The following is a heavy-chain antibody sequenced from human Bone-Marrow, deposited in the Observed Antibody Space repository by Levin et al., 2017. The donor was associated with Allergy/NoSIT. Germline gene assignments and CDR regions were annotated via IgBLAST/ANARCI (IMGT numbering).Heavy chain of an antibody. J-gene: IGHJ4*02. Sequence: KISCKASGGTFTSYAISWVRQAPGQGPEWMGGIIPIFGTTNYAQKFQGRVTITADESTSTAYLDLSSLRSEDTAVYYWARVSGSGNKPADHWGQGARVTVSS. CDR3: ARVSGSGNKPADH. V-gene: IGHV1-69*01. CDR1: GGTFTSYA. CDR2: IIPIFGTT. D-gene: IGHD3-10*01.